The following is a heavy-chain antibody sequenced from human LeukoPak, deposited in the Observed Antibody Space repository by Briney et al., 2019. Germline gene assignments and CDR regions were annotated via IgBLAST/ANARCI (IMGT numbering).Heavy chain of an antibody. V-gene: IGHV3-30*04. CDR3: ARDLLNYGSAYYDVGIFDS. D-gene: IGHD3-10*01. Sequence: PGRSLRLSCEASGFSFSNSGVHWVRQAPGKGLEWMAVISKDGRKNHYADSVKGRFTISRDNSKSTLFLQMNRLRPEDTAIYYCARDLLNYGSAYYDVGIFDSWGQGTLVTVSS. CDR1: GFSFSNSG. J-gene: IGHJ4*02. CDR2: ISKDGRKN.